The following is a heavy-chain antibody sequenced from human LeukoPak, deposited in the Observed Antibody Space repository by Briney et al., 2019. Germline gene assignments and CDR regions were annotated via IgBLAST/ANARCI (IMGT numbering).Heavy chain of an antibody. V-gene: IGHV1-2*02. D-gene: IGHD6-13*01. CDR3: ARGGSSSWYLFN. J-gene: IGHJ4*02. CDR2: INPNGGGT. Sequence: ASVKVSCKASGYTFTGYYMHWVRQAPGQGLEWMGWINPNGGGTNYAQKFQGRVTMTRDTSISTAYMELSRLRSDDTAVYYCARGGSSSWYLFNWGQGTLVTVSS. CDR1: GYTFTGYY.